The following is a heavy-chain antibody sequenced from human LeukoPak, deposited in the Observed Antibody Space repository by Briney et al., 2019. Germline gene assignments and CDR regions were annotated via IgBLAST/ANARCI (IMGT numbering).Heavy chain of an antibody. CDR1: GFTFSSYG. Sequence: GGTLRLSCAASGFTFSSYGMSWVRQAPGKGLEWVSAISGSGGSTYYADSVKGRFTISRDDSRSTLSLQMNSLRVEDTAVYYCARDLAWGAFDYWGQGILVAVSS. J-gene: IGHJ4*02. V-gene: IGHV3-23*01. D-gene: IGHD7-27*01. CDR3: ARDLAWGAFDY. CDR2: ISGSGGST.